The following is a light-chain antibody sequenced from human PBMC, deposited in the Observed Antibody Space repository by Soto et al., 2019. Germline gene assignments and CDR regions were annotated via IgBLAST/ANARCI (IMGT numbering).Light chain of an antibody. J-gene: IGKJ1*01. CDR1: QGIGSW. CDR2: KAS. V-gene: IGKV1-5*03. Sequence: LQMTQSPSTLSASVGDRVIITCLASQGIGSWLAWYQQKPGKAPKLLIYKASTLESGVPSRFSGSGSGTDFTLTIRSLQPDDFATYYCQQYATYWTFGQGTKVEIK. CDR3: QQYATYWT.